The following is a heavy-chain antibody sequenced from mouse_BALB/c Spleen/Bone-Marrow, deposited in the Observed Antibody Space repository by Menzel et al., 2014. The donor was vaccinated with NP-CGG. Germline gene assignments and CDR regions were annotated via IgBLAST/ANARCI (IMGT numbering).Heavy chain of an antibody. Sequence: LVKTGASVKISCKASDYSFTDYYMHWVKQTHGKSLEWIGYISCYNGATSYNQKFKGKATFTVDTSSSTAYMQFSTLTSEDSAVYYGARSEGIYYCGISYALDYGGKGTSVTVSS. CDR2: ISCYNGAT. J-gene: IGHJ4*01. CDR1: DYSFTDYY. V-gene: IGHV1S34*01. D-gene: IGHD1-1*01. CDR3: ARSEGIYYCGISYALDY.